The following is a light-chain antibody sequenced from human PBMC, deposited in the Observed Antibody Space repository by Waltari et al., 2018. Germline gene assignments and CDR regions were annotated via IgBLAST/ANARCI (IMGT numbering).Light chain of an antibody. V-gene: IGLV2-8*01. J-gene: IGLJ3*02. CDR3: SSYAGSNNLV. CDR2: EVS. CDR1: SSAVRCYNY. Sequence: QSALTQPPSASGSPGPSVPISCTATSSAVRCYNYVSWYQQHPGKAPKLMIYEVSKRPSGVPDRFSGSKSGNTASLTVSGLQAEDEADYYCSSYAGSNNLVFGGGTKLTVL.